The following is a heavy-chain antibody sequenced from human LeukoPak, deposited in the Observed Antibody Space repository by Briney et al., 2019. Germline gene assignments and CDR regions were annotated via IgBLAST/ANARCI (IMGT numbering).Heavy chain of an antibody. Sequence: SETLSLTCAVYGGSFSGYYWSWIRQPPGKGLEWIGEINHSGSTNYNPSLKSRVTISVGTSKNQFSLKLSSVTAADTAVYYCARYLRRPYYFDYWGQGTLVTVSS. CDR1: GGSFSGYY. CDR2: INHSGST. J-gene: IGHJ4*02. CDR3: ARYLRRPYYFDY. V-gene: IGHV4-34*01.